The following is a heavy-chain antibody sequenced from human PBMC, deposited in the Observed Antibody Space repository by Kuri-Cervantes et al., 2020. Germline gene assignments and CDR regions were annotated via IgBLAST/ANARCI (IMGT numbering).Heavy chain of an antibody. CDR2: VYYNGIT. CDR1: GGSISGFS. D-gene: IGHD5-12*01. Sequence: SETLSLTCTVSGGSISGFSWNWIRQPPGKGLEWIGYVYYNGITNYNPSLKSRVTISVDTSKNQFSLKLSSVTAADTAVYYCARDDGCDNHFGLCSYYYYKDVWGKGTTVTVSS. V-gene: IGHV4-59*01. J-gene: IGHJ6*03. CDR3: ARDDGCDNHFGLCSYYYYKDV.